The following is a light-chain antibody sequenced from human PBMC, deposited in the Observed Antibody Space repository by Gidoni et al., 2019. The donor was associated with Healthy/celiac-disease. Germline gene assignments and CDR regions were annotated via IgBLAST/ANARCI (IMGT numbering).Light chain of an antibody. CDR3: QQYYSTLT. CDR2: WAS. J-gene: IGKJ4*02. Sequence: DLVMTPSPDSLAVSLVERATITCKSSQSVLYSSNNTNYLAWYQQKPGQPPKLLIYWASTRESGVPDRFSGSGSGTDFTLTISSLQAEDVAVYYCQQYYSTLTFGGGTKVEIK. CDR1: QSVLYSSNNTNY. V-gene: IGKV4-1*01.